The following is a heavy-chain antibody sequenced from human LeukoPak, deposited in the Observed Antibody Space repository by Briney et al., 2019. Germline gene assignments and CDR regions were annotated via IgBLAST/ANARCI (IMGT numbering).Heavy chain of an antibody. D-gene: IGHD3-10*01. Sequence: ASVKVSCKTSGYTFTTYGISWVRQAPGQGLEWMGWISGSNGNTKYAQKVQGRVTMTTDTSTTTAYMEVRSLRSDDTAVYHCARDRDRMVQGVTALFDYWGQGTLVTVSS. CDR3: ARDRDRMVQGVTALFDY. CDR1: GYTFTTYG. J-gene: IGHJ4*02. CDR2: ISGSNGNT. V-gene: IGHV1-18*04.